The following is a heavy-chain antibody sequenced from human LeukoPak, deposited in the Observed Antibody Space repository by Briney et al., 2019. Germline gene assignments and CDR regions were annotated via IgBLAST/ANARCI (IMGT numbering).Heavy chain of an antibody. CDR3: AKANLGHSDEHYFDY. Sequence: PGRSLRLSCAASGFTFSSYGMHWVRQAPGKGLEWVAVISYDGSNKYYADSVKGRFTISRDNSKNTLYLQMNSLRAEDTAVHYCAKANLGHSDEHYFDYWGQGTLVTVSS. V-gene: IGHV3-30*18. CDR2: ISYDGSNK. CDR1: GFTFSSYG. D-gene: IGHD2-21*01. J-gene: IGHJ4*02.